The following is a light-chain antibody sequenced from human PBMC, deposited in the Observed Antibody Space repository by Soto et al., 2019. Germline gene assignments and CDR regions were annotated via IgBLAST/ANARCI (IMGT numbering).Light chain of an antibody. V-gene: IGKV3-15*01. CDR1: QSVSSN. CDR3: QQYNNWWT. Sequence: EIVMTQSPATLSVSPGERATLSCRASQSVSSNLAWYQQKPGQAPRLLIYGASTRATGIPARFSGSGSGTEFTLTISSLQFDDSAVYYCQQYNNWWTFGQGTRLEIK. CDR2: GAS. J-gene: IGKJ5*01.